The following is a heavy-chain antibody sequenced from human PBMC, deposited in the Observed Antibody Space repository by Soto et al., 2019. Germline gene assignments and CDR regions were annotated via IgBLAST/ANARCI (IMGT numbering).Heavy chain of an antibody. J-gene: IGHJ6*02. Sequence: PSETLSLTCTVSGGSISSDFWSWIRQPPGKGLEWIGYISISGNTDYSPSLKSRATISADTSRNQFSLKLRSVNTADTAVYYCARDRAIAAAGGGHYYYGMDVWGQGTTVTVSS. D-gene: IGHD6-13*01. CDR1: GGSISSDF. V-gene: IGHV4-59*01. CDR2: ISISGNT. CDR3: ARDRAIAAAGGGHYYYGMDV.